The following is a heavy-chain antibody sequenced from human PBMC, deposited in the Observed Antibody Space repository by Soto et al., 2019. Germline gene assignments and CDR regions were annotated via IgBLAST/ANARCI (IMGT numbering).Heavy chain of an antibody. CDR1: GFSFNYYA. D-gene: IGHD5-12*01. J-gene: IGHJ4*02. CDR3: AKSSTEYSASIDN. Sequence: EVHLLESGGGLVQPGGSLRLSCAASGFSFNYYAMVWVRQAPGKGLVWVSVISARGGRSYFADSVKGRFTISRDNSKTVWSLEMNSRRAEDTAIYFCAKSSTEYSASIDNLGQGTLVLFSS. CDR2: ISARGGRS. V-gene: IGHV3-23*01.